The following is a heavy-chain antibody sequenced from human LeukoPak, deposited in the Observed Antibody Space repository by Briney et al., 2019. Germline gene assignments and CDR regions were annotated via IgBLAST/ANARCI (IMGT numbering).Heavy chain of an antibody. CDR2: IYSGGST. D-gene: IGHD2-15*01. V-gene: IGHV3-66*01. J-gene: IGHJ4*02. CDR3: ARGYCSGGSCYQVPFDY. CDR1: GFTVSSNY. Sequence: GGSLRLSCAASGFTVSSNYMSWVRQAPGKGLEWVSIIYSGGSTYYADSVKGRFTISRDNAKNSLYLQMNSLRAEDTAVYYCARGYCSGGSCYQVPFDYWGQGTLVTVSS.